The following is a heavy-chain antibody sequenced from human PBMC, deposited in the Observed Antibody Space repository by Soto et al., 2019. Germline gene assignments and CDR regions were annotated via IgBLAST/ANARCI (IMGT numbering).Heavy chain of an antibody. CDR3: ARAVAGAYYFDY. D-gene: IGHD6-19*01. V-gene: IGHV3-30-3*01. CDR1: GFTFSSYA. J-gene: IGHJ4*02. CDR2: ISYDGSNK. Sequence: QVQLVESGGGVVQPGRSLRLSCAASGFTFSSYAMHWVRQAPGKGLEWVAVISYDGSNKYYADSVKGRFTISRDNSKNKLYLQMNSLRAEDTAVYYCARAVAGAYYFDYWGQGTLVTVSS.